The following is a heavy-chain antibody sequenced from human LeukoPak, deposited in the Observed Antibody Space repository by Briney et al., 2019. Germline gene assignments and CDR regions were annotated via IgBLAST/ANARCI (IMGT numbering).Heavy chain of an antibody. D-gene: IGHD6-19*01. CDR2: IYHSGST. J-gene: IGHJ2*01. V-gene: IGHV4-38-2*02. CDR3: ARDRFGWPIAVAANLNWYFDL. Sequence: SETLSLTCTVSGYSISSGYYWGWIRQPPGKGLEWIGSIYHSGSTYYNPSLKSRVTISVDTSKNQFSLKLSSVTAADAAVYDCARDRFGWPIAVAANLNWYFDLWGRGTLVTVSS. CDR1: GYSISSGYY.